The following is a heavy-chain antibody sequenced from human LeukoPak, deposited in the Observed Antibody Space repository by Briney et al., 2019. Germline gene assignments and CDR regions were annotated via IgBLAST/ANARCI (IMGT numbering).Heavy chain of an antibody. Sequence: GGSLRLSCAASGFTFSSYGMHWVRQAPGKGLEWVAFIRYDGSNKYYADSVKARFTISRDNSKNTLYLQMNSLRAEDTAVYYCAKRTTGKGTVTIDYWGQGTLVTVSS. CDR2: IRYDGSNK. CDR1: GFTFSSYG. D-gene: IGHD4-17*01. CDR3: AKRTTGKGTVTIDY. J-gene: IGHJ4*02. V-gene: IGHV3-30*02.